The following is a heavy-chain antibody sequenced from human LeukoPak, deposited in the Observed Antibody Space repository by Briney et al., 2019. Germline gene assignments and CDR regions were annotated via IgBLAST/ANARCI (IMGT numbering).Heavy chain of an antibody. CDR2: IIPIFGTA. J-gene: IGHJ4*02. D-gene: IGHD3-22*01. Sequence: SVKVSCKASGGTFSSYAISWVRQAPGQGLEWMGRIIPIFGTANYAQKFQGRVTITTDESTSTAYMELSSLRSEDTAVYCCAREEDSSAPGDYWGQGTLVTVSS. V-gene: IGHV1-69*05. CDR3: AREEDSSAPGDY. CDR1: GGTFSSYA.